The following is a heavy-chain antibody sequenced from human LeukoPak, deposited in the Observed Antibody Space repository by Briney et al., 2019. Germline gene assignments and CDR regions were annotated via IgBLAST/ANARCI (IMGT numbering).Heavy chain of an antibody. Sequence: ASVKVSCKASGYTFTSYDINWVRQAIGQGLEWMGWMNPNSGNTGYAQKFQGRVTMTRNTSISTAYMELSSLRSEDTAVYYCARPNRMGNDAFDIWGQGTMVTVSS. D-gene: IGHD3-16*01. J-gene: IGHJ3*02. V-gene: IGHV1-8*01. CDR1: GYTFTSYD. CDR3: ARPNRMGNDAFDI. CDR2: MNPNSGNT.